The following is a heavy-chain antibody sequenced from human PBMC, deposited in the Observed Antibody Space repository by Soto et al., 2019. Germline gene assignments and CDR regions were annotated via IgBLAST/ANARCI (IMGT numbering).Heavy chain of an antibody. CDR3: ARGRGSDRGHSTYSDV. CDR2: MNPNSGNT. V-gene: IGHV1-8*01. D-gene: IGHD3-10*01. CDR1: GYTFTSYD. J-gene: IGHJ6*02. Sequence: QVQLVQSGAEVKKPGASVKVSCKASGYTFTSYDINWVRQATGQGLEWMGWMNPNSGNTGYVQKFQGRVTMTRNTSISTAYMELSSLRSEDTAVYYCARGRGSDRGHSTYSDVWGQGTTVTVSS.